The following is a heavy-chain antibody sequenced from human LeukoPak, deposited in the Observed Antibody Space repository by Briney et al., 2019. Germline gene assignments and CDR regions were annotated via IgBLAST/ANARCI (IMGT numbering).Heavy chain of an antibody. CDR3: ARAGTRGYNWFDP. CDR2: ISSSSSTI. Sequence: GGSLRLSCAASDFTFSNYNMNWVRQAPGKGLEWVSYISSSSSTIDYADSVKGRFTISRDNAEKSIYLQMNSLRAEDTAVYYCARAGTRGYNWFDPWGQGTLVTVSS. V-gene: IGHV3-48*01. CDR1: DFTFSNYN. J-gene: IGHJ5*02. D-gene: IGHD1/OR15-1a*01.